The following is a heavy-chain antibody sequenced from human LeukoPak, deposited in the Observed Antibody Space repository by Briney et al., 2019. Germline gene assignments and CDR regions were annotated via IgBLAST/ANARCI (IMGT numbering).Heavy chain of an antibody. D-gene: IGHD6-6*01. CDR2: IYTSGHT. V-gene: IGHV4-4*07. CDR3: ARFDTISSGVDF. CDR1: GGSISSYY. J-gene: IGHJ4*02. Sequence: SETLSLTCTVSGGSISSYYWSWIRLPPGKGLEWIGRIYTSGHTNYNPSLKSRLTLSVDTSKNQFSLRLRSVTAADAAVYYCARFDTISSGVDFWGQGTLVTVSS.